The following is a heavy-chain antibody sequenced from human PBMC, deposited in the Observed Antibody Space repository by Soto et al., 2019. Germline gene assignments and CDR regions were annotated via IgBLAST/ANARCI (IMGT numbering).Heavy chain of an antibody. Sequence: VGSLSLSCAASGFTFSSYAMSWVRQAPGKGLEWVSAISGSGGSTYYADSVKGRFTISRDNSKNTLYLQMNSLRAEDTAVYYCAKCEKYYDFWSGPNTNGIPSYYFDYWGQGTLVTVSS. CDR1: GFTFSSYA. V-gene: IGHV3-23*01. J-gene: IGHJ4*02. CDR3: AKCEKYYDFWSGPNTNGIPSYYFDY. D-gene: IGHD3-3*01. CDR2: ISGSGGST.